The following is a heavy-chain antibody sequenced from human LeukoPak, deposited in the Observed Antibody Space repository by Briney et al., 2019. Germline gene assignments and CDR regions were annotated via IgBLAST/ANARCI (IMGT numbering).Heavy chain of an antibody. CDR3: ARITMIVVDRFDY. CDR2: IYYSGST. CDR1: GLSISSSSYD. D-gene: IGHD3-22*01. V-gene: IGHV4-39*07. Sequence: SQNLSLTCPGTGLSISSSSYDWGGSSEPPGKGLEWIGSIYYSGSTYYNPSLKSRVTISVDTSKNQFSLKLSSVTAADTAVYYCARITMIVVDRFDYWGQGTLVTVSS. J-gene: IGHJ4*02.